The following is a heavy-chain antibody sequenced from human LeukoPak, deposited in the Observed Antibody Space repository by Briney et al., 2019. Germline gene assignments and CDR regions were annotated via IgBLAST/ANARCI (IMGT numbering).Heavy chain of an antibody. J-gene: IGHJ4*02. Sequence: SETLSLTCTVSGGSISSSSYYWGWIRQPPGKGLEWIGSIYYSGSTYYNPSLKSRVTISVDTSKNQFSLKLSSVTAADTAVYYCARVQRASRLYMDYWGQGTLVTVSS. CDR3: ARVQRASRLYMDY. CDR1: GGSISSSSYY. CDR2: IYYSGST. V-gene: IGHV4-39*01. D-gene: IGHD5-18*01.